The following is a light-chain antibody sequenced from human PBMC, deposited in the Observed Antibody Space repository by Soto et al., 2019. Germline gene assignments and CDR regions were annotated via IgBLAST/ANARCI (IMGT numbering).Light chain of an antibody. CDR3: QQYNSYSRT. CDR1: QDISNF. J-gene: IGKJ1*01. Sequence: DIQLPRSPSDMSSSVVDRVTITFRSSQDISNFLVWFQQKPGKAPKLLIYDASSLESGVPSRFSGSGSGTEFTLTISSLQPDDFATYYCQQYNSYSRTFGQGTKVDIK. CDR2: DAS. V-gene: IGKV1-17*03.